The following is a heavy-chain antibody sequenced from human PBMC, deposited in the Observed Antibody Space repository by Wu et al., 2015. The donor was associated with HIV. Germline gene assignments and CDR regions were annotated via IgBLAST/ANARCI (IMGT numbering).Heavy chain of an antibody. V-gene: IGHV1-2*02. J-gene: IGHJ3*01. CDR1: GYTFTNYY. Sequence: QVQLVQSGAEVKKPGASVKVSCGTSGYTFTNYYIHWVRQAPGHGLEWMAWINPSGGATIYAQRFQGRVTMTRDTSLSTAYLELRRLRSDDTALYYCARAYCSGGGCYSDAFDLWGQGTMVTVSS. CDR3: ARAYCSGGGCYSDAFDL. D-gene: IGHD2-15*01. CDR2: INPSGGAT.